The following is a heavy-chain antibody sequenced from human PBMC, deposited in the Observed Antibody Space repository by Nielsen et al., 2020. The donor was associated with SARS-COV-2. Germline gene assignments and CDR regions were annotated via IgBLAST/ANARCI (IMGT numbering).Heavy chain of an antibody. CDR1: GGSISSYY. CDR2: IYYSGST. CDR3: ARASWLRAQLGY. D-gene: IGHD5-12*01. J-gene: IGHJ4*02. V-gene: IGHV4-59*01. Sequence: GSLRLSCTVSGGSISSYYWSWIRQPPGKGLEWIGYIYYSGSTNYNPSLKSRVTISVDTSKNQFSLKLSSVTAADTAVYYCARASWLRAQLGYRGQGT.